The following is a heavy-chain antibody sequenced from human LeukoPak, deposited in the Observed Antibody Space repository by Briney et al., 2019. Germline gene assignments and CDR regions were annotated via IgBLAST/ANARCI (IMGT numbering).Heavy chain of an antibody. CDR3: ARGVIYNWFDP. J-gene: IGHJ5*02. CDR2: INPNGGST. Sequence: ASVKVSCKASGFPFTSYYFHWVRQAPGQGLEWMGIINPNGGSTNYAQKFQGRLTMTGDTSTGTVYMELSRLRSEDTAVYYCARGVIYNWFDPWGQGTLVTVSS. D-gene: IGHD2-21*01. V-gene: IGHV1-46*01. CDR1: GFPFTSYY.